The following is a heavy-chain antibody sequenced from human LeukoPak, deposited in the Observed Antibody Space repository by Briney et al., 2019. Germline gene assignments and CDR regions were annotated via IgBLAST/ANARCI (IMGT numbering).Heavy chain of an antibody. CDR3: ARGSSYYDSSGYYFDY. Sequence: KSSETLSLTCAVYGGSFNDYYWNWIRQPPGKGLEWIGEINLRGSTTYNPSLKSRVTISVDTSKNQFSLKLSSVTAADTAVYYCARGSSYYDSSGYYFDYWGQGTLVTVSS. CDR1: GGSFNDYY. D-gene: IGHD3-22*01. V-gene: IGHV4-34*01. J-gene: IGHJ4*02. CDR2: INLRGST.